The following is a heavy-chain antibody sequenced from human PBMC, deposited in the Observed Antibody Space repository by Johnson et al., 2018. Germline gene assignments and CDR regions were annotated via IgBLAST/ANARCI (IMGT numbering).Heavy chain of an antibody. V-gene: IGHV1-69*06. CDR1: GGTFSSYA. CDR3: AKWGICSRTSCYFLYGIDV. J-gene: IGHJ6*02. CDR2: IIGMFGTA. Sequence: QVQLQESGAEVKKPGSSVKVSCKTSGGTFSSYAFSWVRQAPGQGLEWMGVIIGMFGTAHYAQKFQGRVTMTRNTCINTAYMELSSRRSEDTAVYYCAKWGICSRTSCYFLYGIDVWGQGAIVSVYS. D-gene: IGHD2-2*01.